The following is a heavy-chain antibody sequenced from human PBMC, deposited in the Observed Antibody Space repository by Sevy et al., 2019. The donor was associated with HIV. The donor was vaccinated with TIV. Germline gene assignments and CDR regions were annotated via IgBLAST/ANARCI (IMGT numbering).Heavy chain of an antibody. CDR3: ARAAANYYYAMDV. CDR2: IYYNGRT. Sequence: SETLSLTCTVFGDSISGYYWSWIRQSPGKGLQWIGYIYYNGRTKYDPSLKSRVTISTDTSKNQFSLNLSSVTAADTAIYYCARAAANYYYAMDVWGQGTTVTVSS. V-gene: IGHV4-59*01. J-gene: IGHJ6*02. CDR1: GDSISGYY.